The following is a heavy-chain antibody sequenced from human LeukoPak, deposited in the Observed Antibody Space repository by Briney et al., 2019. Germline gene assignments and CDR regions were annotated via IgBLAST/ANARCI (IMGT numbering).Heavy chain of an antibody. Sequence: GGSLRLSCAASGFTFDDYSMSWVRQAPGKGLEWVSGINWNGGSTGYADSLKGRFTISRDNAKNSLYLQMNSLRAEDTALYYCARTSLGTSQYYYYMDVWGKGTTVTVSS. CDR3: ARTSLGTSQYYYYMDV. CDR2: INWNGGST. J-gene: IGHJ6*03. D-gene: IGHD2-2*01. V-gene: IGHV3-20*04. CDR1: GFTFDDYS.